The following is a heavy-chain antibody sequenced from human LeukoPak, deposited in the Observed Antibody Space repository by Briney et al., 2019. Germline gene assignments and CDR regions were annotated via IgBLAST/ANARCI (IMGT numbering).Heavy chain of an antibody. CDR3: ARAPYGGSYSDYFDY. CDR1: GYTFTSYG. CDR2: ISAYNGNT. D-gene: IGHD1-26*01. J-gene: IGHJ4*02. V-gene: IGHV1-18*01. Sequence: ASVKVSCKASGYTFTSYGISWVRQAPGQGLEWMGWISAYNGNTNYAQKLQGRATMTTDTSTSTAYMELRSLRSDDTAVYYCARAPYGGSYSDYFDYWGQGTLVTVSS.